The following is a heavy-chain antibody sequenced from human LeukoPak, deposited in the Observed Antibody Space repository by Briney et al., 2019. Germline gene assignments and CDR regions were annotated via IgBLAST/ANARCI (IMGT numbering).Heavy chain of an antibody. CDR2: ISYDGNNE. J-gene: IGHJ4*02. CDR1: AFTFNKYP. CDR3: ARGDHYYDSSGPLAY. V-gene: IGHV3-30-3*01. Sequence: GGSLRLSCEASAFTFNKYPMHWVRQAPGKGLEWVALISYDGNNEDYADFVKGRFTISRDNSKNTLYLQMNSLRAEDTAVYYCARGDHYYDSSGPLAYWGQGTLVTVSS. D-gene: IGHD3-22*01.